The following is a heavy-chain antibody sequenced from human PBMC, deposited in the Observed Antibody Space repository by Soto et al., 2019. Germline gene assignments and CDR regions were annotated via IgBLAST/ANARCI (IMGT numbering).Heavy chain of an antibody. CDR1: GYTFTSYY. V-gene: IGHV1-46*03. CDR3: ARDQGHLKLERPYYFDY. CDR2: INPSGGST. D-gene: IGHD1-1*01. J-gene: IGHJ4*02. Sequence: GASVKVSCKASGYTFTSYYMHWVRQAPGQGLGRMGIINPSGGSTSYAQKFQGRVTMTRDTSTSTVYMELSSLRSEDTAVYYCARDQGHLKLERPYYFDYWGQGTLVTVSS.